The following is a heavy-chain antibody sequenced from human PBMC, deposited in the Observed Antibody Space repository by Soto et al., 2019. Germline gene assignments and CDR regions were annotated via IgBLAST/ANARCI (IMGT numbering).Heavy chain of an antibody. J-gene: IGHJ3*01. V-gene: IGHV4-31*03. CDR3: ARESGNTGFDV. CDR2: IYYSENT. D-gene: IGHD1-7*01. CDR1: GGSITSGGYY. Sequence: QVQLQESGPGLVKSSQTLSLTCTVSGGSITSGGYYWSWIRQYPGKGLEWIGYIYYSENTYYNPSLKSRVTISMDTSKNQFSLKLSSVTAADTAVYYCARESGNTGFDVWGQGTMVIVSS.